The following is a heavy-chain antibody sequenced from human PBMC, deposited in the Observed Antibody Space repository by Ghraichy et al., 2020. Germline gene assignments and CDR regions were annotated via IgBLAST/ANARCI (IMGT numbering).Heavy chain of an antibody. CDR1: GGSIRSSY. D-gene: IGHD3-9*01. V-gene: IGHV4-4*07. CDR3: SREADILTGKYGMDV. CDR2: IYSSGST. J-gene: IGHJ6*02. Sequence: SETLSLTCIVSGGSIRSSYWSWIRQPAGKGLEWIGRIYSSGSTNYNPSLKSRVTMSVDTSKNQFSLKLTSVTAADTAIYYCSREADILTGKYGMDVWGQGTTVTVTS.